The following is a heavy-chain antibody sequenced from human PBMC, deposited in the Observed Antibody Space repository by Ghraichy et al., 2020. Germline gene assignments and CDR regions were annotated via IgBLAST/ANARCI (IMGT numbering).Heavy chain of an antibody. J-gene: IGHJ3*02. Sequence: GGSLRLSCAASGFTVSSNYMSWVRQAPGKGLEWVSVIYSGGSTYYADSVKGRFTISRDNSKNTLYLQMNSLRAEDTAVYYCARWTTIFGVAIDAFDIWGQGTMVTVSS. CDR3: ARWTTIFGVAIDAFDI. V-gene: IGHV3-66*01. D-gene: IGHD3-3*01. CDR1: GFTVSSNY. CDR2: IYSGGST.